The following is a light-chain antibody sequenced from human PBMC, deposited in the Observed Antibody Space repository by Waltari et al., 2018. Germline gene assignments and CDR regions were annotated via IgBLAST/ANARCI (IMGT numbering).Light chain of an antibody. CDR3: QQYNNWPLT. CDR1: QSVSSN. J-gene: IGKJ4*01. Sequence: ETGMTQSPDTVSVSAGERATLSCRASQSVSSNLAWYQHKPGQAPRLLIYGASIRATGIPARFSGSGSGTEFTLTISSLQSEDFAVYYCQQYNNWPLTFGGGTKVEIK. V-gene: IGKV3-15*01. CDR2: GAS.